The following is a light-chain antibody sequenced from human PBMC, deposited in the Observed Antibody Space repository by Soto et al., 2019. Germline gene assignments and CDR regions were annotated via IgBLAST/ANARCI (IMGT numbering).Light chain of an antibody. CDR1: QDISQY. CDR3: LKNTKAAPGT. Sequence: DIQMTQSPSSLSASVGDRVTLTCRASQDISQYLAWYQQRPGKVPKLLIYYASTLQSGVPSRFSGSGSGTDFTPTTSTRQPKDVATYWFLKNTKAAPGTFGQGTKVEI. J-gene: IGKJ1*01. V-gene: IGKV1-27*01. CDR2: YAS.